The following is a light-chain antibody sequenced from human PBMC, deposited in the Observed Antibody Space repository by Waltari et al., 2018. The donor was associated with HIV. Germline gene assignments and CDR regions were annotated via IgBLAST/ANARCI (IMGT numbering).Light chain of an antibody. CDR1: NIGGKS. J-gene: IGLJ3*02. CDR3: QVWDRSSDHWV. CDR2: DGS. Sequence: SYVLTQPPSVSVAPGETARITCGGNNIGGKSVHWYQQKPGQAPVLLIFDGSDRPPGIPVRFSGSNSGNTATLTISRGEAGDEADYYCQVWDRSSDHWVFGGGTKLPVL. V-gene: IGLV3-21*04.